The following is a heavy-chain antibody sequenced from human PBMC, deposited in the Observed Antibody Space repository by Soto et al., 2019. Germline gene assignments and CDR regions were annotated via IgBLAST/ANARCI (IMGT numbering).Heavy chain of an antibody. CDR2: TSGDGGTT. D-gene: IGHD6-6*01. J-gene: IGHJ4*02. CDR1: GFTFSSYS. V-gene: IGHV3-23*01. CDR3: ARVRRGVDQLLVAPFDY. Sequence: EVQLLESGGGLVQPGGSLRLSCAASGFTFSSYSMSWVRQAPGKGLEWVSGFSTSGDGGTTYYADSVKGRFTISRDNSKNSLFLQMDSLRAEDTAVYYCARVRRGVDQLLVAPFDYWGQGTLVTVTS.